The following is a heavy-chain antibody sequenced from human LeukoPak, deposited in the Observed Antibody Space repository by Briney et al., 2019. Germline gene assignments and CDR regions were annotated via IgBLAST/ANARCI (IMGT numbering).Heavy chain of an antibody. CDR1: GGSISSYY. Sequence: SETLSLTCTVSGGSISSYYWSWIRQPPGKGLEWIGYIYYRGSTNYNPSLKSRVTISVDRSKNQFSLKLSSVTAADTAVYYCARAGWGYYDSSGYPHYYYYYMYVWGKGTTVTVSS. J-gene: IGHJ6*03. CDR3: ARAGWGYYDSSGYPHYYYYYMYV. D-gene: IGHD3-22*01. V-gene: IGHV4-59*01. CDR2: IYYRGST.